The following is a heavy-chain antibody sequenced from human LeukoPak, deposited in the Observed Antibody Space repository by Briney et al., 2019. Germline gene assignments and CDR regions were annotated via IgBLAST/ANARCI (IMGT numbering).Heavy chain of an antibody. D-gene: IGHD6-19*01. CDR2: IYPGGGST. CDR1: GYTFTSYY. J-gene: IGHJ4*02. Sequence: ASVKVSCKASGYTFTSYYIHWVRQAPGQGLEWMGIIYPGGGSTSYAQKFQGRVTITRNTSISTAYMELSSLRSEDTAVYYCARGPPVADNSFDYWGQGTLVTVSS. V-gene: IGHV1-46*01. CDR3: ARGPPVADNSFDY.